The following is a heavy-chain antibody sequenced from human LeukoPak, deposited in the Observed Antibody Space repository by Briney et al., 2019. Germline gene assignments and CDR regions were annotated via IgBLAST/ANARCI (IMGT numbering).Heavy chain of an antibody. V-gene: IGHV4-59*01. Sequence: SETLSLTCTVSGGSISSYYWSWIRQPPGKGLEWIGCFYYSGSANYNPSLKSRVTISVDTSKNQFSLKLNSVTAADTAVYYCARGITMIGSAFDIWGQGTMVTVSS. CDR2: FYYSGSA. CDR1: GGSISSYY. CDR3: ARGITMIGSAFDI. D-gene: IGHD3-10*02. J-gene: IGHJ3*02.